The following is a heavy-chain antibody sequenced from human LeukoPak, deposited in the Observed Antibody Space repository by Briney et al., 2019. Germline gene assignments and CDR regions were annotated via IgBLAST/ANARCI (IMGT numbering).Heavy chain of an antibody. D-gene: IGHD6-13*01. CDR3: ARDIKHSSSFSY. CDR1: GFTFSNYA. CDR2: ISSSSSYI. Sequence: GGSLRLSCAASGFTFSNYAMTWVRQAPGKGLEWVSSISSSSSYIYYADSVKGRFTISRDNAKNSLYLQMNSLRAEDTAVYYCARDIKHSSSFSYWRQGTLVTVST. J-gene: IGHJ4*02. V-gene: IGHV3-21*01.